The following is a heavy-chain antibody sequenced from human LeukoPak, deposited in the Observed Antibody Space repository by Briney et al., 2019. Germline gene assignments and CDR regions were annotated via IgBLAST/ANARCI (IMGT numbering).Heavy chain of an antibody. CDR2: IYYSGST. Sequence: SETLSFTCTVSGGSISSYYWSWIRQPPGKGLEWIGYIYYSGSTYYNPSLKSRVTISVDTSKNQFSLKLSSVTAADTAVYYCARDQGMGAIDLDYWGQGTLVTVSS. J-gene: IGHJ4*02. CDR3: ARDQGMGAIDLDY. V-gene: IGHV4-59*12. CDR1: GGSISSYY. D-gene: IGHD1-26*01.